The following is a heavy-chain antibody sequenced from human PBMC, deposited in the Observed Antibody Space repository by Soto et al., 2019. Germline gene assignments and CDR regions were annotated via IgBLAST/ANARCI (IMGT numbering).Heavy chain of an antibody. CDR3: ARETGYDSSGYYRFQSFQR. D-gene: IGHD3-22*01. Sequence: PLRRSGTTSVVTASRNYMSWFLKITFKWLEFVSVIYSGGRAYYADSVKGRFTISRDNSKNTLYLQMNSLRAEDTAVYYCARETGYDSSGYYRFQSFQRWGQALLVTVSA. CDR1: VVTASRNY. J-gene: IGHJ1*01. V-gene: IGHV3-53*01. CDR2: IYSGGRA.